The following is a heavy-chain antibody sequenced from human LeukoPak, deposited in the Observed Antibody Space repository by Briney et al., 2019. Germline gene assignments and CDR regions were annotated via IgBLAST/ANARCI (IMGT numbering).Heavy chain of an antibody. CDR3: ARHFAYSSSSYFDY. Sequence: SETLSLSCSVSGGSVSNYYMSWIRQPPGKGLEWIGDVYYTGSTNYNPSLKSRVTMFEDKSKNQFSLRLYSVTVADTAVYYCARHFAYSSSSYFDYWGQGSLVTVSS. J-gene: IGHJ4*02. D-gene: IGHD6-6*01. V-gene: IGHV4-59*08. CDR1: GGSVSNYY. CDR2: VYYTGST.